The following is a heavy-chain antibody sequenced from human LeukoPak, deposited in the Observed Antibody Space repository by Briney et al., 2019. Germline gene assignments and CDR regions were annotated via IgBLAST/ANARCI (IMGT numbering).Heavy chain of an antibody. CDR3: ARCGPPVLVSYY. D-gene: IGHD2-8*02. Sequence: GGSLRLSCAASGFTVSSSYMSWVRQAPGQGLEWVSIIYSGGNTYYADSVKGRFTISRDNSKNTLYLQMNSLRAEDTAVYYCARCGPPVLVSYYWGQGTLVTVSS. V-gene: IGHV3-53*01. CDR2: IYSGGNT. J-gene: IGHJ4*02. CDR1: GFTVSSSY.